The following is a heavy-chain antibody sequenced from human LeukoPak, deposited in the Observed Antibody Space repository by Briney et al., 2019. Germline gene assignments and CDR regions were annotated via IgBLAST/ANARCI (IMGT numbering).Heavy chain of an antibody. Sequence: GGSLRLSCAASGFTFSSYAMSWVRQAPGKGLEWVSTISDSDDSTYYADSVKGRFTISRDNSKNTLYLQMNSLRAEDTAVYYCARGSTYYDSSGQVPFDYWGQGTLVTVSS. J-gene: IGHJ4*02. V-gene: IGHV3-23*01. CDR3: ARGSTYYDSSGQVPFDY. CDR1: GFTFSSYA. D-gene: IGHD3-22*01. CDR2: ISDSDDST.